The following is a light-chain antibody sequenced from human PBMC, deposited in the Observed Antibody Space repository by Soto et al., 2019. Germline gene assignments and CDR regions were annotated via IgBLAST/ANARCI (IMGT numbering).Light chain of an antibody. CDR1: QSVSSY. Sequence: EIVLTQSPATLSLSPGERATLSCRASQSVSSYLAWYQQKPGQAPRLLIYDASNRATGIPARFSGSGSGTDFPLTIRVLEPEDLAVYYCQEVNNWPRWTFAQGTKVEIK. J-gene: IGKJ1*01. CDR2: DAS. CDR3: QEVNNWPRWT. V-gene: IGKV3-11*01.